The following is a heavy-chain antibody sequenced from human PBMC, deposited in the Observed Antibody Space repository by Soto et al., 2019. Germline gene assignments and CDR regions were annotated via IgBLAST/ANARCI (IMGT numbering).Heavy chain of an antibody. Sequence: GGSLRLSCVASGFTFSNYAMSWVRQAPGKGLEWVSGISASGRDTYYADSVKDRFTISRDSFKNTLYLQMNSLRAEDTGTYYCAKGKTSGWYYFDYWGQGALVTVSS. J-gene: IGHJ4*02. CDR2: ISASGRDT. D-gene: IGHD6-19*01. CDR1: GFTFSNYA. CDR3: AKGKTSGWYYFDY. V-gene: IGHV3-23*01.